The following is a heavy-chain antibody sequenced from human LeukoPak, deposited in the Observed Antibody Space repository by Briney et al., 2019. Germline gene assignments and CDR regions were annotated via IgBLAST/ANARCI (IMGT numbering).Heavy chain of an antibody. CDR2: ISGSGGST. D-gene: IGHD4-17*01. Sequence: GGSLRLSCAPSGFTFSSYAMSWVRQAPGKGLQWVSAISGSGGSTYYADSVKGRFTISRENSKNTLYLQMNSLRAEDTAVYYCARSDYGVAFDIWGQGTMVTVSS. V-gene: IGHV3-23*01. CDR1: GFTFSSYA. CDR3: ARSDYGVAFDI. J-gene: IGHJ3*02.